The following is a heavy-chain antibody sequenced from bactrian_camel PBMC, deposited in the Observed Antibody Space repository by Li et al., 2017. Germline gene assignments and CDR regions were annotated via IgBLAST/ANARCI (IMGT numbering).Heavy chain of an antibody. CDR2: INTRSTST. CDR1: GITFSTVA. Sequence: HVQLVESGGGLVQPGGSLRLSCAASGITFSTVAMSWVRQVKGKGLEWVSTINTRSTSTYYADSVKGRFTVSQDNAVNTLYLQMNNLQPEDTGMYYCARGFPEARDYSRPSPTGCRWNLSGRGTQVTVS. V-gene: IGHV3-2*01. D-gene: IGHD2*01. J-gene: IGHJ4*01.